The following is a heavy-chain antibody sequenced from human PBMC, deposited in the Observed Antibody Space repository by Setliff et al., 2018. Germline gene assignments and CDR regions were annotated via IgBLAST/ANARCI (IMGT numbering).Heavy chain of an antibody. Sequence: SETLSLTCTVSGGSISSGTNYWSWIRQPAGRGLEWIGHIDPSGNTNYQPSLKSRVAISGDTSKNQFSLKLTSVTVADTAVYYCARDSPEMVAPPAAHCFDPWGQGTLVTVSS. CDR1: GGSISSGTNY. V-gene: IGHV4-61*09. D-gene: IGHD2-15*01. CDR2: IDPSGNT. CDR3: ARDSPEMVAPPAAHCFDP. J-gene: IGHJ5*02.